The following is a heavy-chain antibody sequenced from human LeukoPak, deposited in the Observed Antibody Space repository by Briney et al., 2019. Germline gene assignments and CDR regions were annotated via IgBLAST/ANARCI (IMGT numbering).Heavy chain of an antibody. CDR3: SRNADHDW. D-gene: IGHD1-14*01. V-gene: IGHV3-15*01. CDR2: IKRQTEGWAK. CDR1: GFSFSDAW. Sequence: GTSLRLSCAGSGFSFSDAWFNWVRQTPEKGLEWIARIKRQTEGWAKDYAAPVKGRFTISRDDSKSTVYLQMNSLEIEDTAVYFCSRNADHDWWGQGTLVTVSS. J-gene: IGHJ4*02.